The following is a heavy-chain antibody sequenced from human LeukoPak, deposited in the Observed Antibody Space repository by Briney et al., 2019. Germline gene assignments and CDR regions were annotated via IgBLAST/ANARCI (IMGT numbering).Heavy chain of an antibody. V-gene: IGHV4-39*01. CDR3: ARRPRITMIVVD. CDR1: GGSISISSYY. Sequence: PSETLSLTCTVSGGSISISSYYWGWIRQPPGKGLEWIGSIYYSGSTYYNPSLKSRVTISVDTSKNQFSLKLSSVTAADTAVYYCARRPRITMIVVDWGQGTLVTVSS. J-gene: IGHJ4*02. D-gene: IGHD3-22*01. CDR2: IYYSGST.